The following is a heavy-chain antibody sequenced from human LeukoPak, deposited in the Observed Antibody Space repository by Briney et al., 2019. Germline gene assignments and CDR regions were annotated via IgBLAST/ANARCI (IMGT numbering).Heavy chain of an antibody. CDR3: ARLRSGSTPPPPHYYYGLDV. D-gene: IGHD1-26*01. CDR1: GGSISGYY. V-gene: IGHV4-34*01. J-gene: IGHJ6*02. Sequence: SETLSLTCTVSGGSISGYYWSWIRQPPGKGLEWIGEINHSGSTNYSPSLKSRVTISVDTSKNQFSLKLSSVTAADTAAYYCARLRSGSTPPPPHYYYGLDVWGQGTTVIVSS. CDR2: INHSGST.